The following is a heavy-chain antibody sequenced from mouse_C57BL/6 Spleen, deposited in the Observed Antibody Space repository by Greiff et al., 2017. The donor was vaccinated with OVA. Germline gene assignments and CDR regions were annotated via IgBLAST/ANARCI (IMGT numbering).Heavy chain of an antibody. CDR3: ARRDDLLYAMDY. V-gene: IGHV1-61*01. J-gene: IGHJ4*01. D-gene: IGHD2-1*01. CDR2: IYPSDSET. Sequence: QVQLQQPGAELVRPGSSVKLSCKASGYTFTSYWMDWVKQRPGQGLEWIGNIYPSDSETHYNQKFKDKATLTVDKSSSTAYMQLSSLTSEDSAVYYCARRDDLLYAMDYWGQGTSVTVSS. CDR1: GYTFTSYW.